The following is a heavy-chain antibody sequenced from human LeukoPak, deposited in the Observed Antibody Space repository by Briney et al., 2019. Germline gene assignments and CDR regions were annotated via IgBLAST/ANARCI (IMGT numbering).Heavy chain of an antibody. D-gene: IGHD5-18*01. CDR2: INHSGST. Sequence: SETLSLTCAVYGGSFSGYYWSWIRQPPGKGLEWIGEINHSGSTNYNPSLKSRVTISVDTSKNQFSLKLSSVTAADTAVYYCARGKSYSYGYTRYYYYGMGVWGQGTTVTVSS. J-gene: IGHJ6*02. V-gene: IGHV4-34*01. CDR3: ARGKSYSYGYTRYYYYGMGV. CDR1: GGSFSGYY.